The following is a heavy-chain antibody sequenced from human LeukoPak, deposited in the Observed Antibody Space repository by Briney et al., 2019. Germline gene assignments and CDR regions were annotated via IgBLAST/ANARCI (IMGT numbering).Heavy chain of an antibody. J-gene: IGHJ5*02. CDR3: AKASAGTYLHNWFDP. CDR1: GYTFTSYY. D-gene: IGHD6-13*01. Sequence: ASVKVSCKASGYTFTSYYMHWVRQAPGQGLEWMGIINPGGGSTAYAQKFQGRVTMTRDTSTNTVYMELSSLRAEDTAVYYCAKASAGTYLHNWFDPWGQGTLVTVSS. V-gene: IGHV1-46*01. CDR2: INPGGGST.